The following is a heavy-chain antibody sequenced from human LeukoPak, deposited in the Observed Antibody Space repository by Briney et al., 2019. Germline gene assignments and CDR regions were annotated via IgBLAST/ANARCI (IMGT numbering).Heavy chain of an antibody. CDR1: GFTFSSYW. J-gene: IGHJ4*02. D-gene: IGHD3-9*01. Sequence: GGSLRLSCAASGFTFSSYWMSWVRQAPGKGLEWVANIKQDGSEKYYVDSVKGRFTISRDNAKNSLYLQMNSLRAEDTAVYYCARDTNYDILTGQDYWGQGTLVTVSS. CDR2: IKQDGSEK. V-gene: IGHV3-7*01. CDR3: ARDTNYDILTGQDY.